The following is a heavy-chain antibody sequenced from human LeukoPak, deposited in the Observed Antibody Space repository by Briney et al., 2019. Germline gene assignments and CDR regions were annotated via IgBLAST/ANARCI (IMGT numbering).Heavy chain of an antibody. CDR1: GYTFTSYY. Sequence: GASVKVSCKASGYTFTSYYMHWVRQAPGQGLEWMGIINPSGGSTSYAQKFQGRVTMTRDMSTSTVYMELSSLRSEDTAVYYCARETRPDKISYYYYMDVWGKGTTVTVSS. D-gene: IGHD6-6*01. J-gene: IGHJ6*03. V-gene: IGHV1-46*01. CDR2: INPSGGST. CDR3: ARETRPDKISYYYYMDV.